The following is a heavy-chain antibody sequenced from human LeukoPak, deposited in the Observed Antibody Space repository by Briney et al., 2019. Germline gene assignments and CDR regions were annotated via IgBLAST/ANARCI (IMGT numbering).Heavy chain of an antibody. D-gene: IGHD2-2*01. V-gene: IGHV4-59*01. CDR1: SGSFRTYY. J-gene: IGHJ3*02. CDR2: IFYNEGT. Sequence: SETLSLTCTVSSGSFRTYYWSWIRQPPGKGLERIGYIFYNEGTSYNPSLKSRVTISVDTSNNQLSLKVNSVTAADTAMYYCVKSNSRYQPWTLDIWGRGTMVTVSS. CDR3: VKSNSRYQPWTLDI.